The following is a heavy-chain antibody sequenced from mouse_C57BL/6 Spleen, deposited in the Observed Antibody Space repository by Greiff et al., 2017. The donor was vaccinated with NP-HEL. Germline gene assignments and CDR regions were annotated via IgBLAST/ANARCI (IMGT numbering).Heavy chain of an antibody. CDR1: GYAFSSYW. V-gene: IGHV1-80*01. D-gene: IGHD1-1*01. CDR3: ARSAITTVAHYYAMDY. Sequence: VQGVESGAELVKPGASVKISCKASGYAFSSYWMNWVKQRPGKGLEWIGQIYPGDGDTNYNGKFKGKATLTADKSSSTAYMQLSSLTSEDSAVYFCARSAITTVAHYYAMDYWGQGTSVTVSS. CDR2: IYPGDGDT. J-gene: IGHJ4*01.